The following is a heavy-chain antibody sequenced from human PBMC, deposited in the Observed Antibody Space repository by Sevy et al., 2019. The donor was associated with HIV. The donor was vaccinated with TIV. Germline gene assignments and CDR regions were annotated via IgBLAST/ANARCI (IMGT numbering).Heavy chain of an antibody. Sequence: GGSLRLSCAASGFTFSMYGMHWVRQAPGKGLEWVAVISYDGSKKYYVDSVKGRFTISRDNFKNTLYLQMNSLRPEDTAVYYCEKGEYQVVEYFQHWGQGTLVTVSS. D-gene: IGHD2-2*01. CDR2: ISYDGSKK. J-gene: IGHJ1*01. V-gene: IGHV3-30*18. CDR1: GFTFSMYG. CDR3: EKGEYQVVEYFQH.